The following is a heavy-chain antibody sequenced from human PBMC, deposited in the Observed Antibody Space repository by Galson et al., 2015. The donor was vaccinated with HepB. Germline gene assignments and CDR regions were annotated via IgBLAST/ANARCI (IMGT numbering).Heavy chain of an antibody. J-gene: IGHJ5*01. CDR1: GFTFSDYW. CDR2: INSSGTTT. D-gene: IGHD4/OR15-4a*01. Sequence: SLRLSCAVSGFTFSDYWMHWVRQAPGKGLVWVSRINSSGTTTNYADSVKGRYTISRDNSKDTVYLQINSLTHDDTGIYHCVRGAYDYGDRSLWFDFWGQGTPVRVSS. CDR3: VRGAYDYGDRSLWFDF. V-gene: IGHV3-74*01.